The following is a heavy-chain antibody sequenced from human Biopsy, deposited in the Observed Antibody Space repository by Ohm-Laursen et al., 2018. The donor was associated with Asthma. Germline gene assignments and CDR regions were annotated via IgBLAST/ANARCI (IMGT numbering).Heavy chain of an antibody. CDR1: GFTVSTNG. Sequence: LSLTCAASGFTVSTNGMSWVRQPPGQGLEWVSVIYSGGCTYYADSVQGRVTISRDNSKNTLSLQMNSLRAEDTAVYYCARAYGGSFFSGSFDIWGQGTMVTVSS. CDR3: ARAYGGSFFSGSFDI. D-gene: IGHD4-23*01. J-gene: IGHJ3*02. V-gene: IGHV3-53*01. CDR2: IYSGGCT.